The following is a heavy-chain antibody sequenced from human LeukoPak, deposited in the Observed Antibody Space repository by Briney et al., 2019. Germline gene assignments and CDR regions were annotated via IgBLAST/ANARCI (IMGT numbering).Heavy chain of an antibody. CDR1: GGFISGYY. J-gene: IGHJ5*02. D-gene: IGHD1-1*01. CDR3: ARLPLIATTRGGFDP. Sequence: SETLSLICTVSGGFISGYYWSWIRQPPGKRREGIGYIYDTGATNYNPSLKSRFTISIETSKNQFSLNLSSVTAADTAVYYCARLPLIATTRGGFDPWGQGTLVTVSS. CDR2: IYDTGAT. V-gene: IGHV4-59*08.